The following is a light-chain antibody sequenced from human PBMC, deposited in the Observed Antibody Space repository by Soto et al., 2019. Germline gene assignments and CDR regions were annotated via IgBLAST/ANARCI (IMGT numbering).Light chain of an antibody. CDR1: SSDVGAYNY. Sequence: QSALTQPASVSGSPGQSITISCTGTSSDVGAYNYVSWYQQHSGKAPKLIIYEVTNRPSGVSNRFSASKSGNTASLTIFGLQAEDEADYYCCSYTGRSTYVFGTGTKLTVL. V-gene: IGLV2-14*01. J-gene: IGLJ1*01. CDR2: EVT. CDR3: CSYTGRSTYV.